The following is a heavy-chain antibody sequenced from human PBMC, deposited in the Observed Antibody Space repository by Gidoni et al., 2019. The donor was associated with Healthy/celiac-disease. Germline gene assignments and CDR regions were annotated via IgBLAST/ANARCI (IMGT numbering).Heavy chain of an antibody. J-gene: IGHJ4*02. V-gene: IGHV3-30*14. CDR2: ISYDGSNK. CDR3: ARDVNWNVPDY. D-gene: IGHD1-1*01. Sequence: QVQLVESGGGVVQPGRSLRLSCAASGFTFSNYAMHWVRQAPGKGLEWVAVISYDGSNKNYADSVKGRFTISRDNSKNTLYVQLNSLRPEDTAVYYCARDVNWNVPDYWGQGTLVTVSS. CDR1: GFTFSNYA.